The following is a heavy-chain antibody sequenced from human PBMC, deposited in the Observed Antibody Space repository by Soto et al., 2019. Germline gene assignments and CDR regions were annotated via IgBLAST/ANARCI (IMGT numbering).Heavy chain of an antibody. CDR3: ARGGTVEDV. D-gene: IGHD3-16*01. V-gene: IGHV1-69*01. J-gene: IGHJ6*02. CDR2: IIPIFGTA. CDR1: GGTFSGYG. Sequence: QVQLVQSGAEVKKPGSSVKVSCKASGGTFSGYGISWVRQTPGQGLEWMGGIIPIFGTAKYAQKFQGRVTITADESTNTAYMELSGLRSEDTAVYFCARGGTVEDVWGQGTTVTVSS.